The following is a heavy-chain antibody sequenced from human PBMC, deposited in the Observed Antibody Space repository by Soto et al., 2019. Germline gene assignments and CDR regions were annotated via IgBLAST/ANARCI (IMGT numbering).Heavy chain of an antibody. CDR1: GYSFTSYW. Sequence: LGESLKISCKGSGYSFTSYWIGWVRQMPGKGLEWMGIIYPGDSDTRYSPSFQGQVTISADKSISTAYLQWSSLKASDTAMYYFARHIHYGNYVSYYYYMDVWGKGTTVTVSS. CDR2: IYPGDSDT. J-gene: IGHJ6*03. V-gene: IGHV5-51*01. D-gene: IGHD4-17*01. CDR3: ARHIHYGNYVSYYYYMDV.